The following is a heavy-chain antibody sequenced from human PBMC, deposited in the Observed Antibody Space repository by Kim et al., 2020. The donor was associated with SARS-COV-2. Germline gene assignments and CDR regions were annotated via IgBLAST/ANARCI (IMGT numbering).Heavy chain of an antibody. Sequence: YAQKVQGRVTMTEDTSTDTAYMELSSLRSEDTAVYYCATERYDFWWGMDVWGQGTTVTVSS. CDR3: ATERYDFWWGMDV. D-gene: IGHD3-3*01. J-gene: IGHJ6*02. V-gene: IGHV1-24*01.